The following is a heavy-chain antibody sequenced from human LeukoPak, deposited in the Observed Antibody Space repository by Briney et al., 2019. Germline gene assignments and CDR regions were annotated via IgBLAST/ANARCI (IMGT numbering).Heavy chain of an antibody. V-gene: IGHV3-74*01. CDR1: GFTFSSYW. Sequence: PVGSLRLSCAASGFTFSSYWMLWVRQAPGKGLVWVSRINSDGSTTSYADSVKGRFTISRDNAKNTLYLQMNSLRAEDTAVYYCASVSGWYGQYFQHWGQGTLVTVSS. J-gene: IGHJ1*01. CDR2: INSDGSTT. CDR3: ASVSGWYGQYFQH. D-gene: IGHD6-19*01.